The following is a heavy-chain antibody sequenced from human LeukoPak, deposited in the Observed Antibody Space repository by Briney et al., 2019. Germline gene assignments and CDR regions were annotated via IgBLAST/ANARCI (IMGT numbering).Heavy chain of an antibody. J-gene: IGHJ4*02. D-gene: IGHD3-9*01. CDR3: ARLTKGRYFDYIFDY. CDR1: GATPSNTDFY. V-gene: IGHV4-39*01. Sequence: SETLSLTCTVSGATPSNTDFYWGWIRQPPGKGLQWIGNIYYSGSTYNNPSLSSRVSMSVDTSKNQFSLKMTSVTAADTAVYYCARLTKGRYFDYIFDYWGQGTLFTVST. CDR2: IYYSGST.